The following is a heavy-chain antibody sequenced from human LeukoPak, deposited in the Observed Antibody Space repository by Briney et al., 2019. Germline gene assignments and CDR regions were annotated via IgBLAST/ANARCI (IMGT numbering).Heavy chain of an antibody. CDR3: ARAYYGGYSDH. CDR2: ISSSSSTI. CDR1: GFTFSSYN. V-gene: IGHV3-48*01. J-gene: IGHJ4*02. Sequence: GGSLRLSCAASGFTFSSYNMNWVRQAPGKGLEWVSYISSSSSTIYHADSVKGRFTISRDNAKNSLYLQMNSLRAEDTAVYYCARAYYGGYSDHWGQGTLVTVSS. D-gene: IGHD2-21*01.